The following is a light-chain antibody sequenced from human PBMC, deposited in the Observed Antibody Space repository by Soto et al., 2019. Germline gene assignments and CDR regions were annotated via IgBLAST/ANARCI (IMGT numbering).Light chain of an antibody. Sequence: QSALTQPASVSGSPGQSITISCTGTSSDLAIYNYVSWYQQQPGKAPKLMIYQVTNRPSGVSNRFSGSRSGNTASLTISGLQAEDEADYYCSSYAGSNTFVFGTGTKLTVL. J-gene: IGLJ1*01. CDR2: QVT. CDR3: SSYAGSNTFV. CDR1: SSDLAIYNY. V-gene: IGLV2-14*01.